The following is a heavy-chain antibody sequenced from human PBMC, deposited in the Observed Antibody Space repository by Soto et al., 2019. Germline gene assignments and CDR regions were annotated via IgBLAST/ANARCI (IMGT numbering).Heavy chain of an antibody. CDR3: ARNSLNRGSTEWYFDP. D-gene: IGHD7-27*01. CDR2: ISYDGSTI. CDR1: GFTFSIYG. J-gene: IGHJ2*01. V-gene: IGHV3-30*03. Sequence: QVQLVESGGGVVQPGRSLRLSCAASGFTFSIYGMHWVRQAPGKGPEWVALISYDGSTISYADSVKGRFTISRDNSKNTVYLQMNSLTTDDTAMYYCARNSLNRGSTEWYFDPWGRGTLVTVSS.